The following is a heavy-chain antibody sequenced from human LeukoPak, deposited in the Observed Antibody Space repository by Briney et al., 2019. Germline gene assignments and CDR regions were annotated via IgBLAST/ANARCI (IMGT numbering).Heavy chain of an antibody. CDR1: GYSISSGYY. J-gene: IGHJ3*02. V-gene: IGHV4-38-2*02. D-gene: IGHD3-9*01. CDR3: ARDLYYDILTVYFCVDAFNS. Sequence: SETLSLTCTVSGYSISSGYYGGWIRQPPGKGLEWIGSINHSGSTYYNPSLKSRVTISVDTSKNQFSLKLSSVTAADTAVYYCARDLYYDILTVYFCVDAFNSWGLGTMVTVSS. CDR2: INHSGST.